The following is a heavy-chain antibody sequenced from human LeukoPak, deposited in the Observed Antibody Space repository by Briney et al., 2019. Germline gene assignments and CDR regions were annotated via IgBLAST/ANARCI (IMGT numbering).Heavy chain of an antibody. D-gene: IGHD2-2*01. CDR2: ISSSSSYI. Sequence: GGSLRLSCAASGFTFSSYSMNWVRQAPGKGLEWVSSISSSSSYIYYADSVKGRFTISRDNAKNSLYLQMNSLRAEDTAVYYCARDRDCSSTSPFCYYMDVWGKGTTVTVSS. CDR3: ARDRDCSSTSPFCYYMDV. J-gene: IGHJ6*03. CDR1: GFTFSSYS. V-gene: IGHV3-21*01.